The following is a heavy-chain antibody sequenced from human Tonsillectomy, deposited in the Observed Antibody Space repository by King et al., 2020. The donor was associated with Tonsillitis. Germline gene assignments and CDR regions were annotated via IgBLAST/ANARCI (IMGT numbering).Heavy chain of an antibody. V-gene: IGHV1-2*02. CDR1: GYSFTGYY. D-gene: IGHD3-16*01. J-gene: IGHJ3*02. CDR3: ARDTYNSFWGGGAFEI. Sequence: QLVQSGAELKKPGASVNVSCKTSGYSFTGYYIHWVRQAPGHGLEWMAWINPNSGDTNYAQKFQGRVALTRDTSISTAYMELTSLRSDDTAIYYCARDTYNSFWGGGAFEIWGQGTMVTVSS. CDR2: INPNSGDT.